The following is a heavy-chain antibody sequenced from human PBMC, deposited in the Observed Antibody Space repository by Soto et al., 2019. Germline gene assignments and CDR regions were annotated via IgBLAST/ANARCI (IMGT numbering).Heavy chain of an antibody. CDR1: GYSFAGYW. D-gene: IGHD3-22*01. V-gene: IGHV5-10-1*01. CDR2: IDPSDSQT. Sequence: GASLKISCKGSGYSFAGYWITWVRQKPGKGLEWMGRIDPSDSQTYYSPSFRGHVTISVTKSITTVFLQRSSLRASDTAMYYCARQIYDSDTGPNFQYYFDSWGQGTPVTVSS. CDR3: ARQIYDSDTGPNFQYYFDS. J-gene: IGHJ4*02.